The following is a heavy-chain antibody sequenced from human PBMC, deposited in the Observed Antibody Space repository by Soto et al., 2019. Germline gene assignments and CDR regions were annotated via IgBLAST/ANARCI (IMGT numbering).Heavy chain of an antibody. Sequence: GGSLRLSCAASGFTFSSYAMSWVRQAPGKGLEWVSAISGSGGSTYYADSVKGRFTISRDNAKNSLYLQMNSLRAEDTAVYYCARFTYGMDVWGQGTTVTVSS. CDR3: ARFTYGMDV. D-gene: IGHD3-3*01. J-gene: IGHJ6*02. CDR1: GFTFSSYA. V-gene: IGHV3-23*01. CDR2: ISGSGGST.